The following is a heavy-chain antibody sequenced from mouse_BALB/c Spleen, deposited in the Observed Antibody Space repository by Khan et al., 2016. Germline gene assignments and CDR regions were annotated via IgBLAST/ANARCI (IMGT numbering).Heavy chain of an antibody. D-gene: IGHD2-10*01. Sequence: EVQLQESGPGLVKPSQSLSLTCTVTGYSITSDYAWNWIRQFPGNKLEWLGYISYSGSTSYNPSLQSRISITRDTSKNQFFLQLNSVTTEDTATYYCARTYFVDYWGHGTTLTVSS. CDR2: ISYSGST. V-gene: IGHV3-2*02. CDR3: ARTYFVDY. CDR1: GYSITSDYA. J-gene: IGHJ2*01.